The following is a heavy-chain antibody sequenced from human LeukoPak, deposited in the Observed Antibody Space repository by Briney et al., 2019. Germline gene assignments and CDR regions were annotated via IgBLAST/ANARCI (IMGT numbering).Heavy chain of an antibody. CDR3: ARQVSDRYGSGSYFYYYGMDV. CDR2: IDPSDSYT. J-gene: IGHJ6*02. Sequence: KVSCKASGYTFTSYWISWVRQMPGKGLEWMGRIDPSDSYTNYSPSFQGHVTISADKSISTAYLQWSSLKASDTAMYYCARQVSDRYGSGSYFYYYGMDVWGQGTTVTVSS. D-gene: IGHD3-10*01. CDR1: GYTFTSYW. V-gene: IGHV5-10-1*01.